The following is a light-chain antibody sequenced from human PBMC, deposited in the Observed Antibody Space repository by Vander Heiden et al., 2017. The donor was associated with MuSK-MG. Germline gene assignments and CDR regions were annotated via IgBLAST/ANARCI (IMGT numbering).Light chain of an antibody. V-gene: IGKV4-1*01. Sequence: DIVMTQSPDSLAVPLGERATIKCKSSQSVLYSPNSKNYIAWYQQKPGQPPKLLIYWASNREYGVPDRFSGSGYETEFTLTSSSRQAEDVAIYYGHQDYSSITFGRGTKVEIK. J-gene: IGKJ4*01. CDR1: QSVLYSPNSKNY. CDR2: WAS. CDR3: HQDYSSIT.